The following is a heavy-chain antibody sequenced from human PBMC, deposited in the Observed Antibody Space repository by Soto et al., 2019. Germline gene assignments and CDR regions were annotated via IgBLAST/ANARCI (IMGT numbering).Heavy chain of an antibody. D-gene: IGHD3-10*01. Sequence: SETLSLTCAVSGGSISSYYWSWIRQPPGKGLEWIGYIYYSGSTNYNPSLKSRVTISVDTSKNQFSLKLSSVTAADTAVYYCARHEVWGVAPAGPGTIDYRGQRALVPVS. CDR3: ARHEVWGVAPAGPGTIDY. CDR1: GGSISSYY. J-gene: IGHJ4*02. CDR2: IYYSGST. V-gene: IGHV4-59*08.